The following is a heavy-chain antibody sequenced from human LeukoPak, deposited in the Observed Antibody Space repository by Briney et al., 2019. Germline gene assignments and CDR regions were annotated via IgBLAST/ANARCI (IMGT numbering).Heavy chain of an antibody. CDR3: ARGGGPIVGYCSGGSCYPIYQRPGYYFDY. J-gene: IGHJ4*02. Sequence: SGTLSLTCAVYGGSFSGYYWSWIRQPPGKGLEWIGEINHSESTNYNPSLKSRVTISADTSNNQFSLKLSSVTGADTAVYYCARGGGPIVGYCSGGSCYPIYQRPGYYFDYWGQGTLVTVSS. D-gene: IGHD2-15*01. CDR1: GGSFSGYY. V-gene: IGHV4-34*01. CDR2: INHSEST.